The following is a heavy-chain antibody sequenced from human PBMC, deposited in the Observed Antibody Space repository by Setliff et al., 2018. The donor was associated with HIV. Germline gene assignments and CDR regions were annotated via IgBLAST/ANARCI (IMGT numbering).Heavy chain of an antibody. CDR2: ISSSSSYI. CDR3: ARDPTGITFYYYMDV. J-gene: IGHJ6*03. CDR1: GFTFSDYT. V-gene: IGHV3-21*01. D-gene: IGHD1-7*01. Sequence: GESLTISCAASGFTFSDYTMNWVRQAPGKGLEWVSSISSSSSYIYDADSVKGRFTISRDNAKNSLYLQMNSLRAEDTAVYYCARDPTGITFYYYMDVWGKGTTVTVSS.